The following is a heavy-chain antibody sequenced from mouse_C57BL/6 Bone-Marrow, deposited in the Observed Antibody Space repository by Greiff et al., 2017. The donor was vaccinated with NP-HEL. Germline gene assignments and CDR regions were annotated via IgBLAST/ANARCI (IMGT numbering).Heavy chain of an antibody. J-gene: IGHJ2*01. CDR2: INYDGSST. CDR3: ARDQGLAYYFDY. CDR1: GFTFSDYY. V-gene: IGHV5-16*01. D-gene: IGHD3-2*02. Sequence: EVQLVESEGGLVQPGSSMKLSCTASGFTFSDYYMAWVRQVPEKGLEWVANINYDGSSTYYLDSLKSRFIISRDNAKNILYLQMSSLKSEDTATYYCARDQGLAYYFDYWGQGTTLTVSS.